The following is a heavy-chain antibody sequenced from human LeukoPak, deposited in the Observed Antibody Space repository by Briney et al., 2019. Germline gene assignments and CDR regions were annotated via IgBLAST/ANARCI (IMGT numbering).Heavy chain of an antibody. CDR1: GGSFSGYY. Sequence: PSETLSLTCAVYGGSFSGYYWSWIRQPPGRGLEGIGEINHSGSTNYNPSLKSRVTISVDTSKNQFSLKLSSVTAADTAVYYCARGTEGWALYFDYWGQGTLVTVSS. V-gene: IGHV4-34*01. CDR2: INHSGST. CDR3: ARGTEGWALYFDY. D-gene: IGHD1-14*01. J-gene: IGHJ4*02.